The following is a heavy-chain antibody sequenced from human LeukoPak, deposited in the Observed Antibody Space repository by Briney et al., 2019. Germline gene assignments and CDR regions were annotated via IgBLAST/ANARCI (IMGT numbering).Heavy chain of an antibody. J-gene: IGHJ6*02. V-gene: IGHV4-34*01. CDR2: INHSGST. CDR3: ARGRGLASGRVVPAARPNYYYYYGMDV. CDR1: GGSFSGYY. D-gene: IGHD2-2*01. Sequence: SETLSLTCAVYGGSFSGYYWGWIRQPPGKGLEWIGEINHSGSTNYNPSLKSRVTISVDTSKNQFSLKLSSVTAADTAVYYCARGRGLASGRVVPAARPNYYYYYGMDVWGQGTTVTVSS.